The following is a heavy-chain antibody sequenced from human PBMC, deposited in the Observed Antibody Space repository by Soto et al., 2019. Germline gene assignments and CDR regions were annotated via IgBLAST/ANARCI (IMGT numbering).Heavy chain of an antibody. Sequence: QVQLVESGGGVVQPGRSLRLSCAASGFTFSSYGMQWVRRAPGKGLEWVAVIWHNGSNQYYADSVKGRFTTSRDNSNNILSLQLNSLRAEDTAVYYCARERGQIDYWGQGTLVTVSS. V-gene: IGHV3-33*01. J-gene: IGHJ4*02. CDR3: ARERGQIDY. CDR2: IWHNGSNQ. CDR1: GFTFSSYG.